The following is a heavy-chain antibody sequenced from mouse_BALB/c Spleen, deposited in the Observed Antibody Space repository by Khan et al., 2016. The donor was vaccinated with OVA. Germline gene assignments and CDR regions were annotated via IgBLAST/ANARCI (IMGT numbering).Heavy chain of an antibody. D-gene: IGHD2-1*01. V-gene: IGHV1-4*01. CDR2: INPSSGYT. J-gene: IGHJ4*01. Sequence: QVQLQQSGAELARPGASVKMSCKASGYTFTTYTIHWVKQRPGQGLEWIGYINPSSGYTNYNQKFKDKATSTADKSSSTAYMQLNSLTSEDSAVYYGARSRGKYGAMDYWGQGTSVTVSS. CDR1: GYTFTTYT. CDR3: ARSRGKYGAMDY.